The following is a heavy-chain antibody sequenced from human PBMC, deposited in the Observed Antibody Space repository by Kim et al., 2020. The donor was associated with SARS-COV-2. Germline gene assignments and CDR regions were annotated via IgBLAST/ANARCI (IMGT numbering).Heavy chain of an antibody. CDR2: IYTGGST. J-gene: IGHJ4*02. Sequence: GGSLRLSCAASGFTVSSNYMSWVRQAPGKGLEWVSLIYTGGSTYYADSVKGRFTISRDNSKNTLYLQMNSLTAEDTAVYYCARRYSSSAGDYWGQGTLVTVSS. CDR1: GFTVSSNY. CDR3: ARRYSSSAGDY. V-gene: IGHV3-66*01. D-gene: IGHD6-6*01.